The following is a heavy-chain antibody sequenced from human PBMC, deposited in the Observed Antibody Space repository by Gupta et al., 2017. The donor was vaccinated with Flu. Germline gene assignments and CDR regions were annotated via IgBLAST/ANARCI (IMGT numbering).Heavy chain of an antibody. V-gene: IGHV1-69*01. D-gene: IGHD1-26*01. CDR2: IIPIFGTA. CDR1: GGTFSSYA. CDR3: ARDAGSYYVRRYWYFDL. J-gene: IGHJ2*01. Sequence: VQSGAEVKKPGSSVKVSCKASGGTFSSYAISWVRQAPGQGLEWMGGIIPIFGTANYAQKFQGRVTITADESTSTAYMELSSLRSEDTAVYYCARDAGSYYVRRYWYFDLWGRGTLVTVSS.